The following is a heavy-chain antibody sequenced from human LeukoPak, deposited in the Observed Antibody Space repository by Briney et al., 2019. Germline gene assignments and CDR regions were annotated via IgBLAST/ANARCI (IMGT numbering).Heavy chain of an antibody. CDR1: GFTFSSYE. CDR3: AREDAGDAFDI. J-gene: IGHJ3*02. CDR2: ISSSGSPI. V-gene: IGHV3-48*03. Sequence: GGSLRLSCAASGFTFSSYEMNWVRQAPGKGLEWVSYISSSGSPIYYADSVKGRFTISRDNAKNSVYLQMNSLRAEDTAVYHCAREDAGDAFDIWGQGTMVTVSS.